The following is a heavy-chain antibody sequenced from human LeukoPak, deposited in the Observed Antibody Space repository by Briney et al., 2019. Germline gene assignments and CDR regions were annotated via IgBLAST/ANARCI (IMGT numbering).Heavy chain of an antibody. CDR1: GFTFSDYY. CDR2: IKYDGSQK. Sequence: GGSLRLSCAASGFTFSDYYMSWIRQAPGKGLEWVANIKYDGSQKYYVGSVKGRFTISRDNSKNSLFLQMNSLRVEDTAVFYCARVMFDGGMDYWGQGTLVTVSS. D-gene: IGHD3-16*01. V-gene: IGHV3-7*01. CDR3: ARVMFDGGMDY. J-gene: IGHJ4*02.